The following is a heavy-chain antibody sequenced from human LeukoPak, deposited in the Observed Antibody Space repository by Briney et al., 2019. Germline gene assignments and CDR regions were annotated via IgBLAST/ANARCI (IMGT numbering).Heavy chain of an antibody. D-gene: IGHD5-24*01. CDR2: VSYSGRT. V-gene: IGHV4-59*01. Sequence: SETLSLTCTVSGGSITNYYWNLIRQPPGKDLEWIGCVSYSGRTHYSSALKSRVTISVDTSKNQFSLNLRSVTAADTAVYYCARPGRQDAYNGHYWYFDLWGRGTLVTVSS. J-gene: IGHJ2*01. CDR1: GGSITNYY. CDR3: ARPGRQDAYNGHYWYFDL.